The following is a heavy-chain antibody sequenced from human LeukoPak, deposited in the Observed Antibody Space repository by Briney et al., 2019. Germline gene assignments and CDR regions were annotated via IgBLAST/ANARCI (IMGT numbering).Heavy chain of an antibody. J-gene: IGHJ4*02. Sequence: GGSLRLSCAVSGFNVSSTYMSWVRQAPGKGLEWVSVIYYGGGTYYADSVKGRFTMSRDISKSTLYLQMNSVRAEDTAVYYCAKGPLYSSGWYESNFDYWGQGTLVTVSS. CDR3: AKGPLYSSGWYESNFDY. V-gene: IGHV3-66*01. CDR1: GFNVSSTY. D-gene: IGHD6-19*01. CDR2: IYYGGGT.